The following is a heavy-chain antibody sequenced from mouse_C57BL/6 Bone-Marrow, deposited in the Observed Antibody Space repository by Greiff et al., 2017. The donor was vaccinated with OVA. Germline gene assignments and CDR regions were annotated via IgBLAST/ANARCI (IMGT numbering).Heavy chain of an antibody. CDR2: IHPNSGST. J-gene: IGHJ1*03. Sequence: QVQLKQPGAELVKPGASVKLSCKASGYTFTSYWMHWVKQRPGQGLEWIGMIHPNSGSTNYNEKFKSKATLTVDKSSSTAYMQLSSLTSEDSAVYYCARFYDGYSGYWCFDVWGTGTTVTVSS. V-gene: IGHV1-64*01. CDR1: GYTFTSYW. D-gene: IGHD2-3*01. CDR3: ARFYDGYSGYWCFDV.